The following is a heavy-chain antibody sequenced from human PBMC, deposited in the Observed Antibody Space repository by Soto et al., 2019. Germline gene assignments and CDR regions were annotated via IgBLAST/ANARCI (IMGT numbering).Heavy chain of an antibody. D-gene: IGHD6-13*01. CDR1: GFSFSIFA. CDR2: ISGSGGST. J-gene: IGHJ4*02. V-gene: IGHV3-23*01. Sequence: PGGSLRLSCAASGFSFSIFAMSWVRQAPGKGLEWVSAISGSGGSTYYADSVKGRFTISRDNSKNTLYLQMNSLRAEDTAVYYCAYSSTPFDYWGQGTLVTVSS. CDR3: AYSSTPFDY.